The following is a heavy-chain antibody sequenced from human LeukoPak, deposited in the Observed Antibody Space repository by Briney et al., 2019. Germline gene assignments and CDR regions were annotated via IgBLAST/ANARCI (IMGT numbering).Heavy chain of an antibody. J-gene: IGHJ4*02. D-gene: IGHD3-10*01. Sequence: SVKVSCKASGGTFSSYAISWVRQAPGQGLEWMGGIIPIFGTASYAQKFQGRVTITADKSTSTAYMELSSLRSEDTAVYYCAREGWFGELFPPTLDYWGQGTLVTVSS. V-gene: IGHV1-69*06. CDR1: GGTFSSYA. CDR3: AREGWFGELFPPTLDY. CDR2: IIPIFGTA.